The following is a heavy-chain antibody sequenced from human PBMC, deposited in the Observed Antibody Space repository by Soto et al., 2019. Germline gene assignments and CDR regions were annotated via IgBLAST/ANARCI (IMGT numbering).Heavy chain of an antibody. CDR2: IWNDGNGY. Sequence: QVQLVESGGGVVQPGRSLRLSCAASGFNFNNYGMHWVRQAPGKGLEWVAVIWNDGNGYYYANSMKGRFTISRDNSKNTLYLQMSSLRAEDTAVYYCARRQISPPTRGAASARGGMDVWGQGTTVTVSS. V-gene: IGHV3-33*01. J-gene: IGHJ6*02. D-gene: IGHD6-13*01. CDR3: ARRQISPPTRGAASARGGMDV. CDR1: GFNFNNYG.